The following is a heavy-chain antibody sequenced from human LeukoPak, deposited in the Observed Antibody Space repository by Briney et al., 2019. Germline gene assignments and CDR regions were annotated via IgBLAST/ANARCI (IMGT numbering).Heavy chain of an antibody. CDR1: GGSISSGYY. Sequence: SETLSLTCTVSGGSISSGYYWGWIRQPPGKGLEWIGSIYHSGSAYYNPSLKSRVTISVDTSKNQFSLKLSSVTAADTAVYYCASVWSRDYFDYWGQGTLVTVSS. J-gene: IGHJ4*02. CDR2: IYHSGSA. CDR3: ASVWSRDYFDY. V-gene: IGHV4-38-2*02. D-gene: IGHD3-10*01.